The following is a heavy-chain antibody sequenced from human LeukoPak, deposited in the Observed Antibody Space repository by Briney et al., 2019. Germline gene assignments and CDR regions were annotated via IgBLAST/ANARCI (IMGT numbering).Heavy chain of an antibody. CDR3: AKIRCSSTSCYIFDY. V-gene: IGHV3-23*01. CDR1: GFTFSSYA. D-gene: IGHD2-2*02. Sequence: GSPRLSCAASGFTFSSYAMSWVRQAPGKGLEWVSAISGSGGSTYYADSVKGRFTISRDNSKNTLYLQMNSLRAEDTAVYYCAKIRCSSTSCYIFDYWGQGTLVTVSS. CDR2: ISGSGGST. J-gene: IGHJ4*02.